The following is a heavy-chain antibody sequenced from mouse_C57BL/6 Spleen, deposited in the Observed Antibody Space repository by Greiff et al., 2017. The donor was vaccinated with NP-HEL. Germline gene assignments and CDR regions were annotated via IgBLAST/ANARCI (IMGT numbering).Heavy chain of an antibody. CDR1: GYTFTDYE. Sequence: QVQLKQSGAELVRPGASVTLSCKASGYTFTDYEMHWVKQTPVHGLEWIGAIDPETGGTAYNQKFKGKAIQTADKSSSTAYMELRSLTSEDSAVYYCTRWVYDGFDYWGQGTTLTVSS. CDR3: TRWVYDGFDY. V-gene: IGHV1-15*01. J-gene: IGHJ2*01. CDR2: IDPETGGT. D-gene: IGHD2-3*01.